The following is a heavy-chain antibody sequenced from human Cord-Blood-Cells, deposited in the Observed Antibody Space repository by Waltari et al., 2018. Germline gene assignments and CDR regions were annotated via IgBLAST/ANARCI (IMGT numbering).Heavy chain of an antibody. CDR2: INHSGST. CDR1: GGSFSGYY. V-gene: IGHV4-34*01. Sequence: QVQLQQWGAGLLKPSETLSLTCAVYGGSFSGYYWSWIRQPPGKGLEWIGEINHSGSTNDNPSLKSRVTISVDTAKNQFSLKLSSVTAADTAVYYCASGEAAAGTVRPHYFDYWGQGTLVTGSS. J-gene: IGHJ4*02. D-gene: IGHD6-13*01. CDR3: ASGEAAAGTVRPHYFDY.